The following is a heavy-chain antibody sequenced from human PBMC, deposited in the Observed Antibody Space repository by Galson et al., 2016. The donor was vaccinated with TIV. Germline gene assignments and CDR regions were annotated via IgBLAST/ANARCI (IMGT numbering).Heavy chain of an antibody. CDR1: GDSFKNGNW. V-gene: IGHV4/OR15-8*02. D-gene: IGHD3-3*01. Sequence: QVQPQASGPGLVKPSETLSLTCAVSGDSFKNGNWWTWVRQSPGKGLAYVGGIYSRGDVNYNPSLRCRVSLSIDWSQNHFSLKLTSVTGADTAIYYCARVVDFVNWVDAWGQGILVTVSS. CDR2: IYSRGDV. J-gene: IGHJ5*02. CDR3: ARVVDFVNWVDA.